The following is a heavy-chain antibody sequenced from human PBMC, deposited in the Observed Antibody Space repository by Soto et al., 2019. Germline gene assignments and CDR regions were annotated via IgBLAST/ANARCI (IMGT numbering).Heavy chain of an antibody. Sequence: QVQLQESGPGLVKPSGTLSLTCAVSGGSISSSNWWWWVSQPPGKGLEWFGEIYHSGSTNYNPSLTSRLNISEDKSKNHFSPKLSSVTAADTAVYYCARRRLYHASSRSYYFDSWGQGTLVTVSS. J-gene: IGHJ4*02. CDR2: IYHSGST. D-gene: IGHD3-22*01. CDR1: GGSISSSNW. CDR3: ARRRLYHASSRSYYFDS. V-gene: IGHV4-4*02.